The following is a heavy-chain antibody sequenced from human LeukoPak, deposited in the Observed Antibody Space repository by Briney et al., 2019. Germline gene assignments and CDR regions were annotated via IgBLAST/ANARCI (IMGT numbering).Heavy chain of an antibody. CDR1: GFTVSSNY. CDR3: ARYGADDAFDI. CDR2: IYSGGST. D-gene: IGHD4-17*01. Sequence: GGALRLSCAASGFTVSSNYMSWVRQAPGKGLEWVSVIYSGGSTYYADSVKGRFTISRHNSKNTLYLQMNSLRAEDTAVYYCARYGADDAFDIWGQGTMVTVSS. J-gene: IGHJ3*02. V-gene: IGHV3-53*04.